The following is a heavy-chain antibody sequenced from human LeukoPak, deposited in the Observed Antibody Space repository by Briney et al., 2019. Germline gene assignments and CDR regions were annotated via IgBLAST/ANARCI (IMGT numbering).Heavy chain of an antibody. J-gene: IGHJ3*02. D-gene: IGHD2-21*01. CDR1: GGSISSYY. Sequence: SETLSLTCTVSGGSISSYYWSWIPQPPGKGLEWIGYIYYSGSTNYNPSLKSRVTISVDTSKNQFSLKLSSVTAADTAVYYCARAGLWLSDAFDIWGQGTMVTVSS. V-gene: IGHV4-59*01. CDR2: IYYSGST. CDR3: ARAGLWLSDAFDI.